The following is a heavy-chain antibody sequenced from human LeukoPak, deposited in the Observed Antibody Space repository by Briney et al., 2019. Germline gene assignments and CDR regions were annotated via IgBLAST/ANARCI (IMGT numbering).Heavy chain of an antibody. D-gene: IGHD3-3*01. CDR3: AKELSITIFGVVIPYYYYGMDV. Sequence: GRSLRLSCAASGFTFSSYGMHWVRQAPGKGLEWVAVISYDGSNKYYADSVEGRFTISRDNSKNTLYLQMNSLRAEDTAVYYCAKELSITIFGVVIPYYYYGMDVWGQGTTVTVSS. CDR1: GFTFSSYG. CDR2: ISYDGSNK. V-gene: IGHV3-30*18. J-gene: IGHJ6*02.